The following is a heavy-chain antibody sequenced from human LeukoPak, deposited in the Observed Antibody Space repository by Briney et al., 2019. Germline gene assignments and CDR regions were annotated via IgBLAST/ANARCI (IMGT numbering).Heavy chain of an antibody. CDR1: GYTFTSYG. CDR2: ISAYNGNT. J-gene: IGHJ6*03. V-gene: IGHV1-18*01. Sequence: GASVKVSCKASGYTFTSYGITWVRQAPGQGLEWMGWISAYNGNTNYAQKLQGRVTMTTDTSTSTAYMELRSLRSEDTAVYYCARTLAPYYYYYMDVWGKGTTVTVSS. CDR3: ARTLAPYYYYYMDV.